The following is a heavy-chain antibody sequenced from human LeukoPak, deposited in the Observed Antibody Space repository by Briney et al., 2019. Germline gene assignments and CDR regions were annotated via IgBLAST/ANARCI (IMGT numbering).Heavy chain of an antibody. V-gene: IGHV4-34*01. Sequence: AETLSLTCAVYGGSFSGYYWSWIRQPPGKGLEWIGEINHSGSTNYNPSLKSRVTISVDTSKNQFSLKLSSVTAADTAVYYCARGKPYADYFDYWGQ. CDR3: ARGKPYADYFDY. D-gene: IGHD1-14*01. J-gene: IGHJ4*02. CDR1: GGSFSGYY. CDR2: INHSGST.